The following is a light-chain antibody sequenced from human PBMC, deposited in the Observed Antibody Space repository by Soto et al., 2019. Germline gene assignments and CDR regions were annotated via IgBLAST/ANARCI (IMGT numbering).Light chain of an antibody. V-gene: IGKV1-5*03. CDR2: KAS. J-gene: IGKJ2*01. Sequence: EIQMTQSPSTLSASVGDRVTITCRASQSISSGLAWYQQKPGKAPKLLIYKASSLESGVPSRFSGSGSGTEFTLTISSLQPDDFATYYCQQYNSPMYTFGQGTKLQIK. CDR1: QSISSG. CDR3: QQYNSPMYT.